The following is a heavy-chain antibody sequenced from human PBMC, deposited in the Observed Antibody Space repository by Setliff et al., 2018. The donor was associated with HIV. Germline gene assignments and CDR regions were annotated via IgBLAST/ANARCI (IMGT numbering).Heavy chain of an antibody. Sequence: GGSLRLSCAASGFTFSSYGMHWVRQAPGKGLEWVANIKQDGSQMFHVDSVKGRFTISRDNAKNSLYLQMNSLKAEDTAVYYCARGFGDLVSWGQGTLVTVSS. J-gene: IGHJ4*02. D-gene: IGHD4-17*01. CDR3: ARGFGDLVS. V-gene: IGHV3-7*01. CDR2: IKQDGSQM. CDR1: GFTFSSYG.